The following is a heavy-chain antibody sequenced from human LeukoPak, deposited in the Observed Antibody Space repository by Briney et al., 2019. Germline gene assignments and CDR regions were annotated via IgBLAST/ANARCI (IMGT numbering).Heavy chain of an antibody. CDR2: IYHSGST. V-gene: IGHV4-38-2*02. D-gene: IGHD2-15*01. Sequence: KPSETLSLTCTVSGGSISSYYWGWIRQPPGKGLEWIGSIYHSGSTYYNPSLKSRVTISVDTSKNQFSLKLSSVTAADTAVYYCARDLYCSGGSCYRWFDPWGQGTLVTVSS. CDR1: GGSISSYY. CDR3: ARDLYCSGGSCYRWFDP. J-gene: IGHJ5*02.